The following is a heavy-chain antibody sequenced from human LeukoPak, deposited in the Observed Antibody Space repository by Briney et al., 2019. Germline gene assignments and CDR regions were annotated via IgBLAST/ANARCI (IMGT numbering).Heavy chain of an antibody. D-gene: IGHD6-19*01. V-gene: IGHV3-30*02. J-gene: IGHJ4*02. CDR1: GFTFSRYG. Sequence: GGSLRLSCAASGFTFSRYGMHWVRQAPGKGLEWVAFIRYDGSNKDSADSVKGRFTISRDNSKKTLFLEMNSLRAEDTAVYYCVQDNVGSGWPFDYWGQGTLVTVSS. CDR3: VQDNVGSGWPFDY. CDR2: IRYDGSNK.